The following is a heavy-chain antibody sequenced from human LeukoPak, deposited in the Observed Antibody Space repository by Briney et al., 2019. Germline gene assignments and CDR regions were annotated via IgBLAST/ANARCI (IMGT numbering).Heavy chain of an antibody. CDR1: GYTFTTYA. CDR3: ARDKTSTWYGAIDF. J-gene: IGHJ4*02. CDR2: INGGDGDT. D-gene: IGHD6-13*01. V-gene: IGHV1-3*01. Sequence: GASVKVSCKASGYTFTTYAIHWVRQAPGQRPEWMGWINGGDGDTRYSQNFQDRVTITRDTSATTAYMELSSLRSEDTAVYYCARDKTSTWYGAIDFWGQGALVTVSS.